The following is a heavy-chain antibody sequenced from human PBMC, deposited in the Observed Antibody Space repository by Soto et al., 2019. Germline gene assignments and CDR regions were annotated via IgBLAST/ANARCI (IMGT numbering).Heavy chain of an antibody. CDR1: GGTFSSYA. D-gene: IGHD3-22*01. J-gene: IGHJ4*02. V-gene: IGHV1-69*13. CDR3: ARDRDYYDSSGYSPYYFDY. Sequence: ASVKVSCKASGGTFSSYAISWVRQAPGQGLEWMGGIIPIFGTANYAQKFQGRVTITADESTSTAYMELSSLRSEDTAVYYCARDRDYYDSSGYSPYYFDYWGQGTLVTVS. CDR2: IIPIFGTA.